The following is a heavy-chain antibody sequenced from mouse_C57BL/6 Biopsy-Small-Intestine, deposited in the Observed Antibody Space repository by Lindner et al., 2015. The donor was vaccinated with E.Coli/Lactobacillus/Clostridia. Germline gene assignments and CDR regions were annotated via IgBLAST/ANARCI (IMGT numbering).Heavy chain of an antibody. D-gene: IGHD3-3*01. CDR3: ARRGTGFDY. CDR2: IYPGDGDT. Sequence: VQLQESGPELVKPGASVKISCKASGYAFSSSWMNWVKQRPGKGLEWIGRIYPGDGDTNYNGKFKGKATLTADKSSNTAYMQLSSLTSEDSVVYFCARRGTGFDYWGQGTTLTVSS. J-gene: IGHJ2*01. CDR1: GYAFSSSW. V-gene: IGHV1-82*01.